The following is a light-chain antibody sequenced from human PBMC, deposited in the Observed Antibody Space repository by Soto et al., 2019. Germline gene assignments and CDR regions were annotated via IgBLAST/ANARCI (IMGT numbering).Light chain of an antibody. V-gene: IGKV1-27*01. J-gene: IGKJ1*01. CDR1: QGIATY. CDR3: QKYNTAPWT. Sequence: DIQMTQSPSSLSASVGDRVTITCRASQGIATYLAWWQQRPGKVPNLLIYRASTLQSGVPSRFSGSGSGTDFSLTISRLQPEDVATYYCQKYNTAPWTFGQGTKVEI. CDR2: RAS.